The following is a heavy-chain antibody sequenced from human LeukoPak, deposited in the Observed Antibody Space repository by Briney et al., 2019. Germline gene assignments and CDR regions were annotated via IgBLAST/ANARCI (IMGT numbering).Heavy chain of an antibody. CDR1: GFTFSIYG. Sequence: PGGSLRLSCAVSGFTFSIYGMSWVRQAPGKGLEWVSAISDSGDSTYYADSVKGRLTISRDNSKNTLYLQMNSLRAEDTAVYYCAVHNSGFCYWGQGSQVTVSS. D-gene: IGHD3-22*01. V-gene: IGHV3-23*01. CDR3: AVHNSGFCY. J-gene: IGHJ4*02. CDR2: ISDSGDST.